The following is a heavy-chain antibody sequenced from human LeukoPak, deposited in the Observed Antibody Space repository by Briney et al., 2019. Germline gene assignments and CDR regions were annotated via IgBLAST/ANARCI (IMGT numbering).Heavy chain of an antibody. CDR2: IYYSGNT. D-gene: IGHD4-17*01. V-gene: IGHV4-59*11. CDR1: GGSINSHY. CDR3: ARFPGDHGDYGWFVP. J-gene: IGHJ5*02. Sequence: SETLSLTCTVSGGSINSHYGSWMREPPGKGLEWSGYIYYSGNTNYNPSLKSRVTLSVHTSKPHFSLQLTSVTAADTALYYCARFPGDHGDYGWFVPWGQGTLVPVSS.